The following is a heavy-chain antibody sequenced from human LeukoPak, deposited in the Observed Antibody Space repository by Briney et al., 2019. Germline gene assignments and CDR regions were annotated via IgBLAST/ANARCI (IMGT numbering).Heavy chain of an antibody. Sequence: GGSLRLSCAASGFTFSDYYMSWIRQAPGKGLEWVSYISSSDRSTYYADSVKGRFTISRDNAKNSLYLQMNSLRAEDTAVYYCARFIDIVVVPAAVSGVGYFDYWGQGTLVTVSS. CDR2: ISSSDRST. J-gene: IGHJ4*02. CDR1: GFTFSDYY. CDR3: ARFIDIVVVPAAVSGVGYFDY. D-gene: IGHD2-2*01. V-gene: IGHV3-11*04.